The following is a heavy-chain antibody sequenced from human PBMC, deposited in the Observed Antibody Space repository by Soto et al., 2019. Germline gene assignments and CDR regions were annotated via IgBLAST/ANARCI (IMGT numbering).Heavy chain of an antibody. CDR1: GFTFSTFA. CDR3: VKDRSTSDWYGYFDS. CDR2: ISYTGGNT. V-gene: IGHV3-23*01. Sequence: QPGGSLRLSCAASGFTFSTFAMSWVRRAPGKGLEWVSAISYTGGNTYSTDSVKGRFTISRDNSKNTLYLQMNSLRAEDTAVYYCVKDRSTSDWYGYFDSWGQGTLVTVSS. D-gene: IGHD6-19*01. J-gene: IGHJ4*02.